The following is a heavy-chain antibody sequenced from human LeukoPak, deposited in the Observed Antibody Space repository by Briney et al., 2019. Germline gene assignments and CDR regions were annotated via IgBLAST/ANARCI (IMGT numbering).Heavy chain of an antibody. D-gene: IGHD1-14*01. J-gene: IGHJ4*02. CDR2: IYYSGST. CDR3: ARGHRSRYEDY. Sequence: SETLSLTCTVSGGSISSGGYYWSWIRQHPGKGLEWIGYIYYSGSTYYNPSLKSRVTISVDTSKNQFSLKLSSVTAADTAVYYCARGHRSRYEDYWGQGTLVTVSS. V-gene: IGHV4-31*03. CDR1: GGSISSGGYY.